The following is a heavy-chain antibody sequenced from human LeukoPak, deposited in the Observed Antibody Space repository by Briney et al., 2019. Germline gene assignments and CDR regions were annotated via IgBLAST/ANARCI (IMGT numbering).Heavy chain of an antibody. J-gene: IGHJ4*02. CDR3: ARHIGLTTRYLDY. CDR2: IYPDDSDT. V-gene: IGHV5-51*01. D-gene: IGHD4/OR15-4a*01. CDR1: EYKFNIYW. Sequence: GESLKISCKASEYKFNIYWIAWVRQMPGKGWEGMGMIYPDDSDTRYSPSFEGHVTISVDNSIDTDYLQWSSLEASDTAIYYCARHIGLTTRYLDYWGQGTLVAVSS.